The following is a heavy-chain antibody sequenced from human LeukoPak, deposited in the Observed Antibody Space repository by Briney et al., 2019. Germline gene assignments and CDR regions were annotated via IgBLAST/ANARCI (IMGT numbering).Heavy chain of an antibody. V-gene: IGHV3-7*01. D-gene: IGHD6-13*01. CDR2: IKQDGSEK. CDR3: ARLSSISWSPFDY. J-gene: IGHJ4*02. Sequence: GGSLRLSCAASGFTFTSYWMSWVRQAPGRGLEWVDNIKQDGSEKYYVDSVKVRFTITRDNAKNILYLQMNSLRAEDTAVYYCARLSSISWSPFDYWGQGTLVTVSS. CDR1: GFTFTSYW.